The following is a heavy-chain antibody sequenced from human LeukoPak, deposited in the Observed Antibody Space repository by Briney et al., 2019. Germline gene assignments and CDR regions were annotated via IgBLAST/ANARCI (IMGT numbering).Heavy chain of an antibody. CDR2: IYYSGST. D-gene: IGHD3-10*02. V-gene: IGHV4-30-4*01. J-gene: IGHJ3*02. Sequence: SETLSLTCTVSGGSISSGDYYWSWVRQPPGTGLEWLGYIYYSGSTYYNPSLESRVTISVDTSKNQFSLKLSSVTAADTAVYYCARGLTMIGAFDIWGQGTMVTVSS. CDR1: GGSISSGDYY. CDR3: ARGLTMIGAFDI.